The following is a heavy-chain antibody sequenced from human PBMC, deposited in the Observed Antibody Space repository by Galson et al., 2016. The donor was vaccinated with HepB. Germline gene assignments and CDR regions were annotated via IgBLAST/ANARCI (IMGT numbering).Heavy chain of an antibody. CDR1: GFTFNTYG. J-gene: IGHJ6*02. CDR3: AKERRGLWFGELRTGYFDMDV. Sequence: SLRLSCAASGFTFNTYGMHWVRQAPGKGLEWVAVISFDGSNKYYADSVKGRCTISRDNSKNTLYLQVNSLRAEDTAVYYCAKERRGLWFGELRTGYFDMDVWGQGTTVTVSS. D-gene: IGHD3-10*01. CDR2: ISFDGSNK. V-gene: IGHV3-30*18.